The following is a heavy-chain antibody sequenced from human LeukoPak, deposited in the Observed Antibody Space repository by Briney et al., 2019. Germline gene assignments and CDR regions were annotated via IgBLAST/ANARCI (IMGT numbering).Heavy chain of an antibody. D-gene: IGHD6-19*01. CDR3: ARDAYTSGWYGGYYYYYGMDV. V-gene: IGHV3-74*01. J-gene: IGHJ6*02. CDR2: IINDGIST. CDR1: RFTLISYL. Sequence: PGGCLRLSCVASRFTLISYLMHWVRQAPGRGGVWVSRIINDGISTTYADSVKGGFTNSLAKAKNSLYLQLNSLRAEDTAVYYCARDAYTSGWYGGYYYYYGMDVWGQGTTVTVSS.